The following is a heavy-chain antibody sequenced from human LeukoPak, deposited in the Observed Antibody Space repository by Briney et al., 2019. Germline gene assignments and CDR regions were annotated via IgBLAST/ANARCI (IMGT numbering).Heavy chain of an antibody. CDR1: GGTFSSYA. CDR2: IIPIFGTA. V-gene: IGHV1-69*06. J-gene: IGHJ5*02. Sequence: ASVKVSCKASGGTFSSYAISWVRQAPGQGLEWMGGIIPIFGTANCAQKFQGRVTITADKSTSTAYMELSSLRSEDTAVYYCAREDCSGGSCYADNWFDPWGQGTLVTVSS. CDR3: AREDCSGGSCYADNWFDP. D-gene: IGHD2-15*01.